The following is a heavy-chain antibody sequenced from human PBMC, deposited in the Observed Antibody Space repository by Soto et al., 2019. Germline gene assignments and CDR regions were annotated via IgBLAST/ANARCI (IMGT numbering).Heavy chain of an antibody. CDR3: AREETYCSGGSCYFFNAFDI. CDR1: GYTFTSYG. D-gene: IGHD2-15*01. Sequence: ASVKVSCKASGYTFTSYGISWVRQAPGQGLERMGWISAYNGNTNYAQKLQGRVTMTTDTSTSTAYMELRSLRSDDTAVYYCAREETYCSGGSCYFFNAFDIWGQGTMVTVSS. CDR2: ISAYNGNT. J-gene: IGHJ3*02. V-gene: IGHV1-18*01.